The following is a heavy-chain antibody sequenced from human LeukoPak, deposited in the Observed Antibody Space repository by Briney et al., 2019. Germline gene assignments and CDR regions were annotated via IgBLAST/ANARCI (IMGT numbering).Heavy chain of an antibody. V-gene: IGHV3-53*01. CDR1: GFTVSSNY. Sequence: PGGSLRLSCAASGFTVSSNYMSWVRQAPRKGLEWVSVIYSGGSTYYADSVKGRFTISRDNSKNTLYLQMNSLRGEDTAVYYCARVLGASTFDYWGQGTLVTVSS. CDR3: ARVLGASTFDY. J-gene: IGHJ4*02. D-gene: IGHD1-26*01. CDR2: IYSGGST.